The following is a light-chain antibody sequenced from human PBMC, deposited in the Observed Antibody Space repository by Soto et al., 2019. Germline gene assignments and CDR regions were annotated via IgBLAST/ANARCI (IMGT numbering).Light chain of an antibody. J-gene: IGLJ1*01. Sequence: HSVLTQPASVSGSPGQSIAISCNGTNIDVDGYNYVSWYQQHPGKAPRLISSDVSNRSSGVSNRFSGSKSGNTASMTISRLQAEDEADYYCNLYGSTSARYVFGTGTKVTVL. CDR1: NIDVDGYNY. V-gene: IGLV2-14*01. CDR3: NLYGSTSARYV. CDR2: DVS.